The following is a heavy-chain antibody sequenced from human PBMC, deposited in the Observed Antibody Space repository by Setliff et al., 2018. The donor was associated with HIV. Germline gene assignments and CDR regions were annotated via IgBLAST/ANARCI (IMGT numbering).Heavy chain of an antibody. CDR1: GDSIFTSTYY. D-gene: IGHD5-12*01. J-gene: IGHJ5*02. Sequence: SETLSLTCSVSGDSIFTSTYYWGWIRQPPGKRLEWIGSIYYSGNTYYNPSLKSRVTISVDTSKNQFFLNLSSVTATDSAVYYCARRGRPYSGQGWFDPWGQETLVTVSS. V-gene: IGHV4-39*01. CDR2: IYYSGNT. CDR3: ARRGRPYSGQGWFDP.